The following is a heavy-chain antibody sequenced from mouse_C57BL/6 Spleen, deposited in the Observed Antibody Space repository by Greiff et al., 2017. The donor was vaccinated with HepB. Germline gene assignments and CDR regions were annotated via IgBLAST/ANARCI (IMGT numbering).Heavy chain of an antibody. CDR1: GFTFSSYA. Sequence: VQLQQSGGGLVKPGGSLKLSCAASGFTFSSYAMSWVRQTPEKRLEWVATISDGGSYTYYPDNVKGRFTISRDNAKNNLYLQMSHLKSEDTAMYYCAREDYNRFAYWGQGTLVTVSA. CDR2: ISDGGSYT. D-gene: IGHD2-4*01. CDR3: AREDYNRFAY. J-gene: IGHJ3*01. V-gene: IGHV5-4*01.